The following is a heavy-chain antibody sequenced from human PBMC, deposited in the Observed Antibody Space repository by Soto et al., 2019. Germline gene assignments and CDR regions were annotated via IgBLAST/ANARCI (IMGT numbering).Heavy chain of an antibody. CDR3: MGVATSPYGMDV. CDR1: GFTFSNAW. J-gene: IGHJ6*02. CDR2: IKSKTYGGTT. V-gene: IGHV3-15*07. Sequence: GGSLRLSCAASGFTFSNAWMNWVRQAPGKGLEWVGRIKSKTYGGTTDYAAPVKGRFTISRDDSKSIAYLQMNSLKTEDTAVYYCMGVATSPYGMDVWGQGTTVTVSS. D-gene: IGHD5-12*01.